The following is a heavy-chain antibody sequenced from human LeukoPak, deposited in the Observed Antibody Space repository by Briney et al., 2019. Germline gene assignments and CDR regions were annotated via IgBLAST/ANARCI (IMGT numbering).Heavy chain of an antibody. J-gene: IGHJ3*02. Sequence: PSETLSLTCIVSGGSISSGGYYWGWIRQPPGKGLEWIGYIYHSGSTYYNPSLKSRVTISVDRSKNQFSLKLSSVTAADTAVYYCARDTPIVGATRAFDIWGQGTMVTVSS. D-gene: IGHD1-26*01. V-gene: IGHV4-30-2*01. CDR2: IYHSGST. CDR3: ARDTPIVGATRAFDI. CDR1: GGSISSGGYY.